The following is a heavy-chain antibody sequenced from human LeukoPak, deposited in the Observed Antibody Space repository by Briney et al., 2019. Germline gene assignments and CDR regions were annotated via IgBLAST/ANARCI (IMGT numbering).Heavy chain of an antibody. D-gene: IGHD3-10*02. Sequence: GGSLRLSCAASGFTFSSYEMNWVRQAPGKGLEWVSYISTSDNTKYYADSVKGRFTISRDNAKNSLYLQMNSLRAEDTAVYYCAELGITMIGGVWGKGTTVTISS. CDR3: AELGITMIGGV. V-gene: IGHV3-48*03. J-gene: IGHJ6*04. CDR2: ISTSDNTK. CDR1: GFTFSSYE.